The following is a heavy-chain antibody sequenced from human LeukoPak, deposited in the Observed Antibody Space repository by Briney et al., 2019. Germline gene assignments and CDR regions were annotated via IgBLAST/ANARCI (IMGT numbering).Heavy chain of an antibody. V-gene: IGHV1-18*01. Sequence: GASVKVSCKASGYTFTSYGISWVRQAPGQGLEWMGWISAYNGNTNYAQKLQGRVTMTTDTSTSTAYMELSSLRSEDTAVYYCATRDILTGYYSYYYMDVWGKGTTVTVSS. J-gene: IGHJ6*03. CDR3: ATRDILTGYYSYYYMDV. CDR1: GYTFTSYG. CDR2: ISAYNGNT. D-gene: IGHD3-9*01.